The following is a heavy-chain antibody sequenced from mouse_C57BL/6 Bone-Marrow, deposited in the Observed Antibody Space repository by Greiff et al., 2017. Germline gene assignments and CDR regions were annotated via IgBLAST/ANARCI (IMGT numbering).Heavy chain of an antibody. CDR3: ARRAQATPRAMDY. V-gene: IGHV1-81*01. D-gene: IGHD3-2*02. J-gene: IGHJ4*01. Sequence: QVQLKESGAELARPGASVKLSCKASGYTFTSYGISWVKQRTGQGLEWIGEIYPRSGNTYYNEKFKGKATLTADKSSSTAYMELRSLTSEDSAVYFCARRAQATPRAMDYWGQGTSVTVSS. CDR2: IYPRSGNT. CDR1: GYTFTSYG.